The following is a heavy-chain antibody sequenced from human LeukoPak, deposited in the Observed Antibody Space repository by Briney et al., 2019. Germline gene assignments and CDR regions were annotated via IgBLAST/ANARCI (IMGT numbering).Heavy chain of an antibody. Sequence: GGSLRLSCAASGAAFSKYGMKWVRQAAGAGLEYISGISRSGDITHYADSVKGRFTISRDNVKNTLYLQMNSLRAEGTALYYCATEGFYFWGPGTQVTVSS. CDR2: ISRSGDIT. CDR3: ATEGFYF. V-gene: IGHV3-23*01. CDR1: GAAFSKYG. J-gene: IGHJ4*02.